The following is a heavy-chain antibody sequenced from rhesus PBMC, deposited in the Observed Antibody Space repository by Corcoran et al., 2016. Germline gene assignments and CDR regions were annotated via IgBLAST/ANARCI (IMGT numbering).Heavy chain of an antibody. V-gene: IGHV4-122*02. CDR3: ARDRNGWNNVSY. CDR2: ITYSGST. CDR1: GGSISSGYYY. D-gene: IGHD1-20*01. Sequence: QVQLQESGPGLVKPSETLSLTCAVSGGSISSGYYYWSWIRQPPGKGLEWIGYITYSGSTSYNPSLKSRVTISRDTSKNQCSLKLSSLTAADTAVYYCARDRNGWNNVSYWGQGVLVTVSS. J-gene: IGHJ4*01.